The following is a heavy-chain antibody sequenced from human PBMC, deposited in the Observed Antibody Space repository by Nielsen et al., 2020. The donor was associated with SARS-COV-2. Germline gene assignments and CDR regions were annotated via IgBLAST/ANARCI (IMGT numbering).Heavy chain of an antibody. CDR2: IIPIFGTA. Sequence: SVKVSCKASGGTFSSYAISWVRQAPGQGLEWMGGIIPIFGTANYAQKFQGRVTITADESTSTAYMELSSLRSEDTAVYYCAREPKTYYYDSSGYYGAFDIWGQGTMVTVSS. V-gene: IGHV1-69*13. CDR1: GGTFSSYA. CDR3: AREPKTYYYDSSGYYGAFDI. J-gene: IGHJ3*02. D-gene: IGHD3-22*01.